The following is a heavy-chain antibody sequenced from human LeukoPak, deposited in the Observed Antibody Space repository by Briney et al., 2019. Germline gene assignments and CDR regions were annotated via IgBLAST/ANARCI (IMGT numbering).Heavy chain of an antibody. CDR1: GFTFSSYA. Sequence: GGSLRLSCAASGFTFSSYAMTWVRQAPGKGLEWVSGISASASGGITYYADSVKGRLTISRDNSKNTLYLQMNSLRAEDTAVYYCSKDFRYSSGWGQGTLVTVSS. V-gene: IGHV3-23*01. CDR3: SKDFRYSSG. D-gene: IGHD5-18*01. CDR2: ISASASGGIT. J-gene: IGHJ4*02.